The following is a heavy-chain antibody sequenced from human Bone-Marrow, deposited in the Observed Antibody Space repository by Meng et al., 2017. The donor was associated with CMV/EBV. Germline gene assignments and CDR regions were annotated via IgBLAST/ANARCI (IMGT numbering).Heavy chain of an antibody. D-gene: IGHD6-13*01. V-gene: IGHV4-34*01. CDR2: INHSGST. J-gene: IGHJ5*02. CDR3: ARRRIAAAGQRMRRWFDP. Sequence: GSFRGYYWSWLRQPPGKGLEWIGEINHSGSTNYNPSLKSRVTISVDTSKNQFSLKLSSVTAADTAVYYCARRRIAAAGQRMRRWFDPWGQGTLVTVSS. CDR1: GSFRGYY.